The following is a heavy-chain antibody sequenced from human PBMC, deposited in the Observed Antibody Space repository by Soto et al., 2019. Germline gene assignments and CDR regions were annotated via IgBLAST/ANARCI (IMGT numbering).Heavy chain of an antibody. V-gene: IGHV3-30*18. CDR1: GFTFSSYG. CDR2: ISYDGREK. CDR3: AKSFQQRAPMIRGVSNWLDS. Sequence: GGALRLSCAVSGFTFSSYGIYWVRQAPGKGLQGVAHISYDGREKNYGASVKGRFTISRDNSQNTLSLQMESLGPEHTAMYYCAKSFQQRAPMIRGVSNWLDSWGQGTLVTVSS. J-gene: IGHJ5*01. D-gene: IGHD3-10*01.